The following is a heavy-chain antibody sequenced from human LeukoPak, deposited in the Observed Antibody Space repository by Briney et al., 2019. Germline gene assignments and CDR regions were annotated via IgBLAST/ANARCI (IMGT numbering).Heavy chain of an antibody. J-gene: IGHJ4*02. Sequence: PGGSLRLSCAASGFTFSSYAMNWIRQAPGKGPEWVSAVTDSGGSTYYADSVKGRFTISRDNSENTLYLQMNSLRPEDTAVYYCVRVRVAARERLDYWGQGTLVTVSS. D-gene: IGHD6-6*01. CDR2: VTDSGGST. CDR1: GFTFSSYA. CDR3: VRVRVAARERLDY. V-gene: IGHV3-23*01.